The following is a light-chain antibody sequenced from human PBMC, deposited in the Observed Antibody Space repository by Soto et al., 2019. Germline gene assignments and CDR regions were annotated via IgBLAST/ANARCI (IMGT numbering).Light chain of an antibody. CDR3: QQYNSYST. Sequence: DIQMTQSPSTLSASLGDRVTITCRASQSISSWLAWYQQKPGKAPKLLICDASSLESGVPSRFSGSGSGTEFTLTISSLQPDDFATYYCQQYNSYSTFGQGTKVDIK. CDR1: QSISSW. CDR2: DAS. V-gene: IGKV1-5*01. J-gene: IGKJ1*01.